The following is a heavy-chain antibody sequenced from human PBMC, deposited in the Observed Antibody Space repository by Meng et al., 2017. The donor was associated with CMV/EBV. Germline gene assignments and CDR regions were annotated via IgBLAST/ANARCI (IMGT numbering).Heavy chain of an antibody. Sequence: SVKVSCKASGGTFSSYAISWVRQAPGQGLEWMGGIIPILGIANYAQKFQGRVTITADKSTSTAYMELSSLRSEDTAVYYCARDLRGRLTYYYGMDVWGQGTTVIVSS. CDR2: IIPILGIA. CDR1: GGTFSSYA. V-gene: IGHV1-69*10. J-gene: IGHJ6*02. CDR3: ARDLRGRLTYYYGMDV. D-gene: IGHD2-15*01.